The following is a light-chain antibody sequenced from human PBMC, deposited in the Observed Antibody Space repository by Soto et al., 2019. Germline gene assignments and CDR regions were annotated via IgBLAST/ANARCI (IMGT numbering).Light chain of an antibody. V-gene: IGKV1-39*01. J-gene: IGKJ1*01. CDR3: QQSYSASA. CDR2: AAS. CDR1: QNINIY. Sequence: DIQMTQSPSSLSASVGDRVTITCRAGQNINIYLNWYQQRPGKAPKLLIYAASTLQSGVPSRFSGSGSGMDFTLTITSLQLEDAATYFCQQSYSASAFGRGTKVDIK.